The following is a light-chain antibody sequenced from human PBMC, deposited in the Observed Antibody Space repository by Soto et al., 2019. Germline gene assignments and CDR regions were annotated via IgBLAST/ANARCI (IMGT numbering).Light chain of an antibody. J-gene: IGLJ2*01. Sequence: QSALTQPPSASGSPGQSVTISCTGTSSDVGAYNYVSWYQQYTGKAPKLMIYDVSKRPSGVPDRFSGSKSGNTASLPVSGLRADDEAVYYCSSYGGGDTFHVIFGGGTKLTVL. CDR2: DVS. CDR1: SSDVGAYNY. V-gene: IGLV2-8*01. CDR3: SSYGGGDTFHVI.